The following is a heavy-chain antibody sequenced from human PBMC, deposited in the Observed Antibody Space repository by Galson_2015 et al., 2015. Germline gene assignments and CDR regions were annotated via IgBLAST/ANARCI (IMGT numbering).Heavy chain of an antibody. CDR2: TYYRSKWYN. CDR3: ARDLTLGYCSSTSCFIYYYYGMDV. CDR1: GDSVSSNSAA. J-gene: IGHJ6*02. V-gene: IGHV6-1*01. Sequence: CAISGDSVSSNSAAWNWIRQSLSRGLEWLGRTYYRSKWYNDYAVSVKSRITINPDTSKNQFSLQLNSVTPEDTAVYYCARDLTLGYCSSTSCFIYYYYGMDVWGQGTTVTVSS. D-gene: IGHD2-2*01.